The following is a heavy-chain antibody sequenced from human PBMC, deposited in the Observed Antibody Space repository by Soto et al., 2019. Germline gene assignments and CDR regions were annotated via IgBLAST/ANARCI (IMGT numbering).Heavy chain of an antibody. J-gene: IGHJ4*02. CDR1: GGTFSSYA. D-gene: IGHD2-2*01. V-gene: IGHV1-69*12. CDR2: IIPIFGTA. CDR3: ARETYCISTSCSGIVY. Sequence: QVQLVQSGAEVKKPGSSVKVSCKASGGTFSSYAISWVRQAPGQGLEWMGGIIPIFGTANYAQKFQGRVTITADESTSTAYMELSSLRSGDTAVYYCARETYCISTSCSGIVYWGQGTLVTVSS.